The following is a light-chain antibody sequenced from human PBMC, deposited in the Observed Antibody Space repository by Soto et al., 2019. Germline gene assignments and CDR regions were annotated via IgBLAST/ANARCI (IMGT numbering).Light chain of an antibody. V-gene: IGLV2-14*01. Sequence: QPVLTQPASVSGSPGQSITISCTGTSSDVGGYNYVSWYQQHPGKAPKLMIYDVSNRPSGVSNRFSGSKSGNTASLTISGLQAEDEADYYCSSYTSSCPVFGTGTKLTVL. J-gene: IGLJ1*01. CDR1: SSDVGGYNY. CDR2: DVS. CDR3: SSYTSSCPV.